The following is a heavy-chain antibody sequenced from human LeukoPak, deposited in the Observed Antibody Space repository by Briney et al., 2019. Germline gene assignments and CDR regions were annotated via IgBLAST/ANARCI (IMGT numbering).Heavy chain of an antibody. J-gene: IGHJ4*02. D-gene: IGHD5-12*01. Sequence: ASVKVSCKASGYDFFSNGMNWVRQAPGQGLEWMGWINTYTGKPTYAQGFTGRFVFSLDTSVTSAYLLITSLKTDDTALYYCAAAVASISGFDSWGQGTLVNVSS. CDR3: AAAVASISGFDS. V-gene: IGHV7-4-1*02. CDR2: INTYTGKP. CDR1: GYDFFSNG.